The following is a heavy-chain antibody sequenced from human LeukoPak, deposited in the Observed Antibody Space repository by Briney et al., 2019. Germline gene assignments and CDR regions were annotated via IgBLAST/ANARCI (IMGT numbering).Heavy chain of an antibody. J-gene: IGHJ4*02. Sequence: ASVKVTCKASGYTFTGYYMHWVRQAPGQGLEWMGWINPNSGGTNYAQKFQGRVTMTRDTSISTAYMELSRLRSDDTAVYYCAREDLALLTGYRGFDYWGQGTLVTVSS. CDR3: AREDLALLTGYRGFDY. V-gene: IGHV1-2*02. D-gene: IGHD3-9*01. CDR1: GYTFTGYY. CDR2: INPNSGGT.